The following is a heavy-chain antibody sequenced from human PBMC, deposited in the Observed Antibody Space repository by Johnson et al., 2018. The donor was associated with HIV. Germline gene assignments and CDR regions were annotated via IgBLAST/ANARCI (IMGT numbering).Heavy chain of an antibody. Sequence: LLVESGGGLVQSGESLRLSCAASGITVNTNYMSWVRRAPGKGLEWVSVIYSGGSIYYADSVKGRFSISRDNSKNTLYLQMNSLRVEDTAVHYCAREGAWGVRPGAFDFWGQGTMVTVS. CDR2: IYSGGSI. D-gene: IGHD3-10*01. CDR3: AREGAWGVRPGAFDF. J-gene: IGHJ3*01. V-gene: IGHV3-66*01. CDR1: GITVNTNY.